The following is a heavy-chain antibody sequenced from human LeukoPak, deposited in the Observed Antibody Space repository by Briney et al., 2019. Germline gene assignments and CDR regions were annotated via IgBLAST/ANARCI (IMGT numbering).Heavy chain of an antibody. CDR2: ISYDGSNK. CDR1: GFTFTSNG. CDR3: AKDSEYSSSWYYFDY. V-gene: IGHV3-30*18. Sequence: GGSLRLSCAASGFTFTSNGMHWVRQAPGHRPERPAVISYDGSNKYYADSVKGRFTISRDNSKNTLYLQMNSLRAEDTAVYYCAKDSEYSSSWYYFDYWGQGTLVTVSS. J-gene: IGHJ4*02. D-gene: IGHD6-13*01.